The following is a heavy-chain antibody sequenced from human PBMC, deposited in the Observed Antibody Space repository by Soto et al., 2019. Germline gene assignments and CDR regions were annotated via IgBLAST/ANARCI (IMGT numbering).Heavy chain of an antibody. J-gene: IGHJ6*02. CDR3: ARDRIAVADGMNA. V-gene: IGHV3-33*01. CDR2: IWYDGSNK. Sequence: GGSLRLSCAASGFTFSSYGMHWVRQAPGKGLEWVAVIWYDGSNKYYADSVKGRFTISRDNSKNTLYLQMNSLRAEDTAVYYWARDRIAVADGMNAGAQGTRFTVS. D-gene: IGHD6-19*01. CDR1: GFTFSSYG.